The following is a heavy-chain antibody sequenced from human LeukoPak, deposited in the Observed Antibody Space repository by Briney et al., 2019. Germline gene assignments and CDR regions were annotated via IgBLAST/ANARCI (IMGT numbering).Heavy chain of an antibody. CDR2: INPNSGGT. CDR3: ARSDDYGDYGVDY. Sequence: ASVKVSCKASGYSFTDYYMHWVRQAPGQGLEWMGWINPNSGGTNYAQKFQGRVTMTRDTSISTAYMELSRLRSDDTAVYYCARSDDYGDYGVDYWGQGTLVTVSS. D-gene: IGHD4-17*01. V-gene: IGHV1-2*02. CDR1: GYSFTDYY. J-gene: IGHJ4*02.